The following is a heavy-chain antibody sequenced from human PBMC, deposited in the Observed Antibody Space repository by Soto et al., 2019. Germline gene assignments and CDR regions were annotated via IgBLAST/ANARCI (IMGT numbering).Heavy chain of an antibody. D-gene: IGHD6-19*01. J-gene: IGHJ6*02. CDR1: GFTFSNYG. CDR2: ISYDGSNK. Sequence: VGSLRLSCAASGFTFSNYGMHWVRQAPGKGLEWAAVISYDGSNKNYADSVKGRFTISRDNSKNTLYLQMSSLRAEDTAVYYCVKDGSSGWPYYYGLDVWGQGTTVTVSS. V-gene: IGHV3-30*18. CDR3: VKDGSSGWPYYYGLDV.